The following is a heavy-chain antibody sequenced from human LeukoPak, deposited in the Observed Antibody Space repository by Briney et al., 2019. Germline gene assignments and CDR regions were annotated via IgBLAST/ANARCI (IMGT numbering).Heavy chain of an antibody. CDR3: ARDEASWYFDL. V-gene: IGHV3-23*01. J-gene: IGHJ2*01. CDR2: INGSGGGT. Sequence: PGGSLRLSCAASGFTFSSYAMNWVRQAPGKGLEWVSDINGSGGGTDYADSVKGRFTISRDNSKITVFLQMNSLRAEDTAIYYCARDEASWYFDLWGRGTLVTVSS. CDR1: GFTFSSYA.